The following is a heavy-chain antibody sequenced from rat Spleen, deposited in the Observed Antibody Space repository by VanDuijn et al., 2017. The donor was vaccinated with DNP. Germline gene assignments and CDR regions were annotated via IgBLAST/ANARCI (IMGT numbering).Heavy chain of an antibody. CDR1: GFNFNDYW. CDR3: TTRGDGFDNWFAY. V-gene: IGHV4-2*01. D-gene: IGHD1-11*01. Sequence: EVSLVESGGGLVQPGRSLKLSCAASGFNFNDYWMGWVRQAPGKGLEWIGEINEDSSIINYTPSLKGKFTMSRDNAQNTLYLQMSKLGSDDTAIYYCTTRGDGFDNWFAYWGQGTLVTVSS. J-gene: IGHJ3*01. CDR2: INEDSSII.